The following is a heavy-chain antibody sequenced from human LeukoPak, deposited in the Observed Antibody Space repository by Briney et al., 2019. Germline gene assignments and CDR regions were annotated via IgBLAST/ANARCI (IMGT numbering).Heavy chain of an antibody. CDR1: GGSVGSGSYY. CDR3: ARDSSILGNPLDY. Sequence: SETLSLTCTVSGGSVGSGSYYWSWIRQPPGKGLEWIGYIYYSGSTNYNPSLKSRVTISVDTSKNQFSLKLSSVTAADTAVYYCARDSSILGNPLDYWGQGTLVTVSS. CDR2: IYYSGST. J-gene: IGHJ4*02. D-gene: IGHD4-23*01. V-gene: IGHV4-61*01.